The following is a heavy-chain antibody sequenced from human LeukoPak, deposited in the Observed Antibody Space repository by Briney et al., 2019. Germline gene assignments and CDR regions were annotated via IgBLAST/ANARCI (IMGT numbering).Heavy chain of an antibody. CDR3: ARGTFYYGDNYSTRAFGRPFDS. Sequence: SGTSLRLSCAASGFTLTSYALHWVRQAPGKGLDWLSDISYDGTDKNYADSVRGRFTISRDNSKNTLYLQINSLRAEDTAIYYCARGTFYYGDNYSTRAFGRPFDSWGQGTLVTVSS. CDR2: ISYDGTDK. V-gene: IGHV3-30*04. D-gene: IGHD4/OR15-4a*01. J-gene: IGHJ4*02. CDR1: GFTLTSYA.